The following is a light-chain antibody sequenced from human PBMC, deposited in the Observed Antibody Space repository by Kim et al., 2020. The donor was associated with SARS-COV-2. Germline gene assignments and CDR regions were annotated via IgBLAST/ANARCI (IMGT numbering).Light chain of an antibody. CDR1: KLGSKY. Sequence: SYELTQPPSVSVSPGKTASITCSGDKLGSKYACWYQQKPGQSPVLVIYQDSKRPSGIPERFSGSNSGNTATLTISGTQAMDEADYYCQAWDSSTVVFGGGTQLTVL. J-gene: IGLJ2*01. V-gene: IGLV3-1*01. CDR3: QAWDSSTVV. CDR2: QDS.